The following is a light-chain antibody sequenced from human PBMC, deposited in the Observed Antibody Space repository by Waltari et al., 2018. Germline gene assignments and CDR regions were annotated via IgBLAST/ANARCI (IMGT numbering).Light chain of an antibody. CDR1: QSLVHSDGNTY. V-gene: IGKV2-30*02. CDR3: MQGTHWPRYT. J-gene: IGKJ2*01. CDR2: KVS. Sequence: DVVMTQSPLSLAATLGQPASISCRSSQSLVHSDGNTYLNWFHQRPGQSPRRLIFKVSNRDSGVPDRFSGSGSGTDFTLKISRVEAEDVGIYYCMQGTHWPRYTFGQGTKLEIK.